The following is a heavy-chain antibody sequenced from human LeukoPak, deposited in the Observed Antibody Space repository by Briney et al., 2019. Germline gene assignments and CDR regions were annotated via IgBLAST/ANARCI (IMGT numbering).Heavy chain of an antibody. CDR2: FNHSGST. D-gene: IGHD5-18*01. Sequence: PSETLSLTCAVYGGSFSGYSWTGIRQPPGKGLEGLGEFNHSGSTNYNPSLKSRVTISVDTSKNQFSLKLTSVTAADTAVYYCARVRLPPYYYYYYYMDVWGKGTTVTVSS. V-gene: IGHV4-34*01. CDR1: GGSFSGYS. CDR3: ARVRLPPYYYYYYYMDV. J-gene: IGHJ6*03.